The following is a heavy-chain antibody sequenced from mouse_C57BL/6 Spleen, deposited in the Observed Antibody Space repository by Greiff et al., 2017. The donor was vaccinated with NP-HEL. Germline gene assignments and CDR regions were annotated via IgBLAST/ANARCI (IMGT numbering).Heavy chain of an antibody. Sequence: EVQRVESGGGLVQPKGSLKLSCAASGFSFNTYAMNWVRQAPGKGLEWVARIRSKSNNYATYYADSVKDRFTISRDDSESMLYLQMNNLKTEDTAMYYCVRQSREGYAMDYWGQGTSVTVSS. CDR3: VRQSREGYAMDY. CDR2: IRSKSNNYAT. J-gene: IGHJ4*01. CDR1: GFSFNTYA. V-gene: IGHV10-1*01.